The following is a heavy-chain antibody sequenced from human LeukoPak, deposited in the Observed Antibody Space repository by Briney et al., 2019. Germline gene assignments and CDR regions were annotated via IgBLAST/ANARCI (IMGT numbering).Heavy chain of an antibody. V-gene: IGHV3-21*01. CDR1: GFTFSSYS. D-gene: IGHD6-19*01. CDR3: ATSDDSSGWYDY. Sequence: GGSLRLSCAASGFTFSSYSMNWVRQAPGKGLEWVSSISSSSSYIYYADSVKGRFTISRDSAKNSLYLQMNSLRAEYMAVYYCATSDDSSGWYDYWGQGTLVTVSS. J-gene: IGHJ4*02. CDR2: ISSSSSYI.